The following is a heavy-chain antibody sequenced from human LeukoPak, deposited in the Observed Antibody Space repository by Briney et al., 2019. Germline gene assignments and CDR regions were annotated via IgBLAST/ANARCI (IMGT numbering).Heavy chain of an antibody. J-gene: IGHJ4*02. CDR3: MSGGSRRALIHY. CDR2: IYYSGST. CDR1: GGSISSSNFS. D-gene: IGHD3-10*01. V-gene: IGHV4-39*01. Sequence: SSETLSLTCTVSGGSISSSNFSWGWIRQPPGKGLEWIGTIYYSGSTDYNPSLKSRVTRSVDTSKNQFSLRLSSVTAADTAVYYCMSGGSRRALIHYWDQGILVTVSS.